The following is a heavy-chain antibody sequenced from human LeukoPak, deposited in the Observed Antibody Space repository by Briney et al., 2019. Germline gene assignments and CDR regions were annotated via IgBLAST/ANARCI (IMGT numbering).Heavy chain of an antibody. J-gene: IGHJ3*02. CDR2: IKQDGSEK. Sequence: PGGSLRLSCAASGFTFSSYWMSWVRQAPGKGLEWVANIKQDGSEKYYVDSVKGRFTISRDNAKNSLYLQMNSLRAEDTAVYYCAREFWSGYYRGAFDIWGQGTMVTVFS. V-gene: IGHV3-7*01. D-gene: IGHD3-3*01. CDR1: GFTFSSYW. CDR3: AREFWSGYYRGAFDI.